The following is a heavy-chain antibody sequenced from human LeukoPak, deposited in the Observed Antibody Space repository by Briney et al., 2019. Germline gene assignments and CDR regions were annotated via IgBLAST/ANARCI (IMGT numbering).Heavy chain of an antibody. CDR3: ARGRAGYSSP. J-gene: IGHJ5*02. Sequence: SETLSLTCTVSGGSISSSNYSWGWIRQPPGKGLEWIGSIYYSGSTYYNPSLKSRVTMPVDTSKNQFSLKLSSVTAADTAVYYCARGRAGYSSPWGQGTLVTVSS. V-gene: IGHV4-39*01. CDR2: IYYSGST. D-gene: IGHD6-13*01. CDR1: GGSISSSNYS.